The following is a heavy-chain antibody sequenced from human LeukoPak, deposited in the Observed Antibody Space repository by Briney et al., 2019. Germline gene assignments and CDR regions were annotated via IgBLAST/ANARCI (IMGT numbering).Heavy chain of an antibody. D-gene: IGHD5-12*01. V-gene: IGHV1-2*02. CDR3: ARVWIAYSAWSPTFDF. J-gene: IGHJ4*02. CDR2: INPNSGGT. CDR1: GYTFTGYY. Sequence: ASVKVSCKASGYTFTGYYIHWLRQAPGQGLEWMGWINPNSGGTNYAQKFQGRVTMTRDTSISTTYMELRSLRSDDTAVYYCARVWIAYSAWSPTFDFWGQRILVTVSS.